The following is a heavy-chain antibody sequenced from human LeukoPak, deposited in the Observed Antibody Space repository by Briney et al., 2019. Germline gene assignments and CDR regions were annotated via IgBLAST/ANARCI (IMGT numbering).Heavy chain of an antibody. J-gene: IGHJ4*02. CDR1: GFTFNKAG. D-gene: IGHD3-10*01. CDR2: INGSGGRT. Sequence: GGSLRLSCAASGFTFNKAGISWIRQSPGKGLEWVSDINGSGGRTNYADSVKGRFTISRDNSKNTLYLQMNSLRADDTAVYYCAKSRGGFDFWGQGTLVTVSS. V-gene: IGHV3-23*01. CDR3: AKSRGGFDF.